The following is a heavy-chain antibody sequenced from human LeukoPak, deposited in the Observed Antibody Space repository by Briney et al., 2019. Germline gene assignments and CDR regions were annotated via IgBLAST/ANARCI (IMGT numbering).Heavy chain of an antibody. J-gene: IGHJ4*02. Sequence: SETLSLTCTVSGGSISSSSCYWRWIRQPPGKGLERIGSIYYSGSTYYNPSLKSRVTISVDTSKNQFSLKLSSVPAADTAVYYCARHVASTYYDFWSGSNFDYWGQGTLVTVSS. D-gene: IGHD3-3*01. CDR2: IYYSGST. CDR3: ARHVASTYYDFWSGSNFDY. CDR1: GGSISSSSCY. V-gene: IGHV4-39*01.